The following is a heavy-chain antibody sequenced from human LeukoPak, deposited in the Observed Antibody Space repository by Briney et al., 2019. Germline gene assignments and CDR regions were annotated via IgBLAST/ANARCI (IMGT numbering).Heavy chain of an antibody. D-gene: IGHD6-13*01. CDR2: IYPGDSDP. J-gene: IGHJ4*02. CDR1: GYTFTTYW. Sequence: MAGESLKISCKGSGYTFTTYWIGWVRQMPGKGLEWMGIIYPGDSDPRYSPSFQGQVTISADKSISTAYLQWSSLKALDSAMYYCVRHGLGSSWFGFDYWGQGTLVTVSS. CDR3: VRHGLGSSWFGFDY. V-gene: IGHV5-51*01.